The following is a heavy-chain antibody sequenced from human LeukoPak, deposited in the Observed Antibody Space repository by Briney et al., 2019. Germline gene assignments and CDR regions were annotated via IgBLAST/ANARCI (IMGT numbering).Heavy chain of an antibody. D-gene: IGHD5-24*01. CDR3: ARAPSSYESGNGYPNLGWLDP. CDR1: GYPIGLDYY. V-gene: IGHV4-38-2*02. Sequence: KRSETLSLTCKVSGYPIGLDYYWVWIRHAPGGGLQWIGGFHRGRLHHSSPLKSRVNISIDSSKNQFSLGMWPVTAADTAFYFCARAPSSYESGNGYPNLGWLDPWGQGALVPVSS. CDR2: FHRGRL. J-gene: IGHJ5*02.